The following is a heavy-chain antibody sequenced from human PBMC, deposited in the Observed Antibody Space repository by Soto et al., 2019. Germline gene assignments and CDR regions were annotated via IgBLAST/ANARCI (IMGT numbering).Heavy chain of an antibody. CDR1: GDSVSNDNYY. D-gene: IGHD3-16*01. CDR2: IYYSGTT. V-gene: IGHV4-61*01. CDR3: ARSQRGRTAFTFDY. J-gene: IGHJ4*02. Sequence: SETLSLTCAVSGDSVSNDNYYWSWIRQPPGKGLEWIGYIYYSGTTNYNSYLKSRLSLSVDMSKNQFSLKLATVTAADTAVYFCARSQRGRTAFTFDYWGQGALVTVSS.